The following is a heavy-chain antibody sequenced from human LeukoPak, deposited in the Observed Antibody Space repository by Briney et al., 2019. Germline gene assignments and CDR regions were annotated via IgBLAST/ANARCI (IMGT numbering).Heavy chain of an antibody. Sequence: GGSLRLSCAASGFTFSNSAMSWVRQAPGKGLEWVSTLSGSGITTYYADSVKGRFTISRDNSKNTLYLQMNSLRAEDTTVYYCAKGIYSSGWSYFDYWGHGTLVTVSS. V-gene: IGHV3-23*01. D-gene: IGHD6-19*01. CDR1: GFTFSNSA. CDR2: LSGSGITT. J-gene: IGHJ4*01. CDR3: AKGIYSSGWSYFDY.